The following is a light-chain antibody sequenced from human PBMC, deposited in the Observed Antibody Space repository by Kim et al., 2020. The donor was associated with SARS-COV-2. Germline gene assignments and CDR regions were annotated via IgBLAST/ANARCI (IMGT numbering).Light chain of an antibody. Sequence: GQSIPISCTGTSSDVGGYNYVAWYQQHPGKAPKLMIYDVSNRPSGVSNRFSGSKSGNTASLTISGLQAEDEADYYCSSYTSSSTLVFGGGTQLTV. CDR3: SSYTSSSTLV. CDR1: SSDVGGYNY. J-gene: IGLJ3*02. CDR2: DVS. V-gene: IGLV2-14*03.